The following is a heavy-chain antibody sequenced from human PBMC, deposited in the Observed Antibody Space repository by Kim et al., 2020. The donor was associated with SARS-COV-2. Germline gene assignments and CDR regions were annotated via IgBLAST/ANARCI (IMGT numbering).Heavy chain of an antibody. CDR1: GGSISSSSYY. CDR3: ARQGGEGNYGDY. CDR2: IYYSGST. J-gene: IGHJ4*02. Sequence: SETLSLTCTVSGGSISSSSYYWGWIRQPPGKGLEWIGNIYYSGSTYYNPSLKSRVTISVDTSKNQFSLKLSSVTAADTAVYYCARQGGEGNYGDYWGQGTLVTVSS. V-gene: IGHV4-39*01. D-gene: IGHD2-21*01.